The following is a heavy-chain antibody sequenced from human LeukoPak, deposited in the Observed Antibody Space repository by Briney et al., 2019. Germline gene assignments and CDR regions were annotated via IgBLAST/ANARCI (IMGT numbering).Heavy chain of an antibody. CDR2: ISGSGGST. J-gene: IGHJ3*02. Sequence: GGSLRLSCAASGFTFSSYAMSWARQAPGKGLEWVSAISGSGGSTYYADSVKGRFTISRDNSKNTLYLQMNSLRAEDTAVYYCAKDRGGVVAATFDAFDIWGQGTMVTVSS. CDR1: GFTFSSYA. CDR3: AKDRGGVVAATFDAFDI. D-gene: IGHD2-15*01. V-gene: IGHV3-23*01.